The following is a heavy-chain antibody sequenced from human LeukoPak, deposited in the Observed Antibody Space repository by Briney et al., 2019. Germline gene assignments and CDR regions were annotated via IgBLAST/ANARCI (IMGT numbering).Heavy chain of an antibody. CDR3: ARSLGVVAPYYYYYGMDV. CDR2: ISSSSSYT. J-gene: IGHJ6*02. V-gene: IGHV3-11*06. D-gene: IGHD3-3*01. CDR1: GFTFSDYY. Sequence: GGSLRLSCAASGFTFSDYYMSWIRQAPGKGLEWVSYISSSSSYTNYADSVKGRFTISRDNAKNSLYLQMNSLRAEDTAVYYCARSLGVVAPYYYYYGMDVWGQGTTVTVPS.